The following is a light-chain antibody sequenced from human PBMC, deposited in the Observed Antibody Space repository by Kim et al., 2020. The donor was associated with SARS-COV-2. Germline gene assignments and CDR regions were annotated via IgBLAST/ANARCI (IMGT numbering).Light chain of an antibody. CDR3: HQYNSYWT. CDR1: QSISTW. J-gene: IGKJ1*01. CDR2: KAS. V-gene: IGKV1-5*03. Sequence: SEDGGDRATMTRRASQSISTWLAWYQQKPGKAHHRLIYKASTLETGVPSRFSGSGSGTEFTLTISRLQTDEFATYNCHQYNSYWTFGQGTKVDIK.